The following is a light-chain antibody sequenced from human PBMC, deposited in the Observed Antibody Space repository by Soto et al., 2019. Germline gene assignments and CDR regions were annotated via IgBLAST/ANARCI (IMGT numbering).Light chain of an antibody. Sequence: EIVLTQSPGTLSLSPGERATLSCRASQSVTSTYLGWYQQKPGQAPSLLIYGASSRATGIPDRFSGSGSGTDFTLTISRLEPEDVAVYYCQQYVSPPITFGQGTRLEIK. CDR3: QQYVSPPIT. V-gene: IGKV3-20*01. CDR1: QSVTSTY. CDR2: GAS. J-gene: IGKJ5*01.